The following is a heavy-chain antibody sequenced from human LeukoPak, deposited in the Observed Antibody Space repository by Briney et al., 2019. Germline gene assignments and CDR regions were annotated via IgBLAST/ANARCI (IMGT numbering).Heavy chain of an antibody. J-gene: IGHJ4*02. CDR3: AKRGFCSGDTCNSYLFDY. CDR2: ISSDGSDK. Sequence: PGGSLRLSCAASGFTFSSYGMHWVRQAPGKGLEWVSLISSDGSDKDYADSVKGRFTISRDNPKNTLYLQMNSLRPEDTAVYYCAKRGFCSGDTCNSYLFDYWGQGTLVTVSS. CDR1: GFTFSSYG. D-gene: IGHD2-15*01. V-gene: IGHV3-30*18.